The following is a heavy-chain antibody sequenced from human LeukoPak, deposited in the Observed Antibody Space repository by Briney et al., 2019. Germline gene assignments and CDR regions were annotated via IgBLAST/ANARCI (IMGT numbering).Heavy chain of an antibody. Sequence: GGSLRLSCAASGFTFSSYWMHWVRQAPGKGLVWVSRINSDGSSTSYADSVKGRFTISRDNAKNAVYLQMNSLRAEDTAVYYCTRVQSGTPFDYWGQGTLVTVSS. CDR1: GFTFSSYW. CDR2: INSDGSST. CDR3: TRVQSGTPFDY. V-gene: IGHV3-74*01. D-gene: IGHD1-26*01. J-gene: IGHJ4*02.